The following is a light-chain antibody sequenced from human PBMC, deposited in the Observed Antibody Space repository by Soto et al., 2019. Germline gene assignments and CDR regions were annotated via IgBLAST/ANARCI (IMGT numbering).Light chain of an antibody. CDR1: QTGSNSY. CDR2: GAS. CDR3: QQYGSSGT. Sequence: IVLTQSPGTLSLSPGERATLSCRASQTGSNSYLAWYQQKPGQAPRLLIYGASNRATGIPDRFSGSGSGTDFTLTISRLEPEDFAVYYCQQYGSSGTFGQGTKVDIK. J-gene: IGKJ1*01. V-gene: IGKV3-20*01.